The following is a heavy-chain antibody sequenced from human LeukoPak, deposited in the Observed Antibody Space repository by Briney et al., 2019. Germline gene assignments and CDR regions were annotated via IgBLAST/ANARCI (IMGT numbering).Heavy chain of an antibody. CDR2: IYYSGST. D-gene: IGHD3-10*01. Sequence: ASETLSLTCTVSGGSISSYYWSWIRQPPGKGLEWIGYIYYSGSTNYNPSLKSRVTISVDTSKNQFSLKLSSVTAADTAVYYCASGYGSGSWRWFDPWGQGTLVTVSS. J-gene: IGHJ5*02. V-gene: IGHV4-59*12. CDR3: ASGYGSGSWRWFDP. CDR1: GGSISSYY.